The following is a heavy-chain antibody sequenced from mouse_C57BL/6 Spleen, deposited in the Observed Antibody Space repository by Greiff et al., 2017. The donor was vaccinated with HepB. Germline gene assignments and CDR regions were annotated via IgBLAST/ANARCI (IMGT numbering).Heavy chain of an antibody. V-gene: IGHV1-15*01. J-gene: IGHJ2*01. CDR1: GYTFTDYE. CDR2: IDPETGGT. CDR3: TRGGVTTVDY. D-gene: IGHD2-2*01. Sequence: VKLQQSGAELVRPGASVTLSCKASGYTFTDYEMHWVKQTPVHGLEWIGAIDPETGGTAYNQKFKGKAILTADKSSSTAYMELRSLTSEDSAVYYCTRGGVTTVDYWGQGTTLTVSS.